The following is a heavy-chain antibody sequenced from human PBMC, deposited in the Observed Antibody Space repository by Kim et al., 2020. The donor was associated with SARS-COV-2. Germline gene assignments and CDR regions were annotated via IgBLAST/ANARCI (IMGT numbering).Heavy chain of an antibody. CDR3: VKGGWDSTFYGMDV. D-gene: IGHD6-13*01. J-gene: IGHJ6*02. Sequence: ADSVKGRFTISRDNSKNTLYLQMSSLRAEDTAVYYCVKGGWDSTFYGMDVWGQGTTVTVSS. V-gene: IGHV3-64D*09.